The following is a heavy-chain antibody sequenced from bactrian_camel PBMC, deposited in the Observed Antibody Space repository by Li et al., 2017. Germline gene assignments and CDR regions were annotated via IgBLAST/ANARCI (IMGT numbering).Heavy chain of an antibody. J-gene: IGHJ6*01. CDR1: GFTFRDTR. D-gene: IGHD6*01. CDR3: TKDRGRAVPAGSFDY. CDR2: INPGGDRT. Sequence: HVQLVESGGGLVQPGGSLRLSCATFGFTFRDTRMAWVRQAQGKGLEWVASINPGGDRTYYLDSVKGRFTISRDDAKVTHYLQMNSLKPEDTAMYYCTKDRGRAVPAGSFDYWAQGTQVTVS. V-gene: IGHV3S1*01.